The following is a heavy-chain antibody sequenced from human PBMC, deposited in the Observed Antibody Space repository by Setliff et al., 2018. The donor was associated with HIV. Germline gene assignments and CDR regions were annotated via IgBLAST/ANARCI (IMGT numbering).Heavy chain of an antibody. J-gene: IGHJ6*03. CDR2: ISASGVNT. D-gene: IGHD6-13*01. Sequence: ASVKVSCKASGYTFINYHITWVRQAPGQGLEWVGSISASGVNTNYTQGRVTMTTDTSTSTAYMELRSLRFDDSAVYYCARVPVSSYYYYMDVWGKGTTVTAP. V-gene: IGHV1-18*01. CDR1: GYTFINYH. CDR3: ARVPVSSYYYYMDV.